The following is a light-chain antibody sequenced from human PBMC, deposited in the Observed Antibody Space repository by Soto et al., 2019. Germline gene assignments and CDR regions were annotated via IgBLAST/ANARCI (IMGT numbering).Light chain of an antibody. CDR3: QQYNNWPIT. V-gene: IGKV3-15*01. CDR1: QSVSSN. CDR2: GAS. Sequence: IVMTQSTATLSVSPGERATLSCRASQSVSSNLAWYQQKPGQAPRLLMYGASTRATAIPARFSGSGSGTEFTLTISSLQSEDFAVYYCQQYNNWPITFGQGTRLEIK. J-gene: IGKJ5*01.